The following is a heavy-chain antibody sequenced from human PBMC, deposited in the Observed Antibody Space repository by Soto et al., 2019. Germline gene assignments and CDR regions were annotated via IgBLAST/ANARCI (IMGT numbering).Heavy chain of an antibody. D-gene: IGHD4-17*01. Sequence: EVQLVESGGGLVQPGRSLRLSCAASGFTFDDYAMHWVRQAPGKGLEWVSGISWNSGSIGYADSVKGRFTISRDNAKNSLYLQMNSLRAEDTALYYCARGDYITYWYFDLWGRGTLVTVSS. CDR2: ISWNSGSI. J-gene: IGHJ2*01. CDR3: ARGDYITYWYFDL. V-gene: IGHV3-9*01. CDR1: GFTFDDYA.